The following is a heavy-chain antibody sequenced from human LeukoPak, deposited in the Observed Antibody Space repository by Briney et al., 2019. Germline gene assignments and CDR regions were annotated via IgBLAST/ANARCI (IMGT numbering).Heavy chain of an antibody. Sequence: GASVKVSCKASGYTFTGYYMHWVRQAPGQGLEWMGWINPNSGGTNYAQKFQGRVTMTRDTSISTAYMELSRLRSDDTAVYYCARVKVCGGDCYWFDYWGQGTLVTVSS. CDR1: GYTFTGYY. CDR3: ARVKVCGGDCYWFDY. J-gene: IGHJ4*02. V-gene: IGHV1-2*02. D-gene: IGHD2-21*02. CDR2: INPNSGGT.